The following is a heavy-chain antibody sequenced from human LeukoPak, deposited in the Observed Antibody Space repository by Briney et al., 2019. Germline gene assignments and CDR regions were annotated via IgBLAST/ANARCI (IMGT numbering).Heavy chain of an antibody. V-gene: IGHV3-23*01. D-gene: IGHD6-19*01. Sequence: GGSLRLSCAASGFTLTSYAMSLVRQAPGKGLEWVSSISGSGTSTYYADSVKGRFTISRDDSKNTLFLQTNSLRADDTAVYYCAKVRGGWYHDYWGQGTLVTVSS. CDR1: GFTLTSYA. CDR3: AKVRGGWYHDY. CDR2: ISGSGTST. J-gene: IGHJ4*02.